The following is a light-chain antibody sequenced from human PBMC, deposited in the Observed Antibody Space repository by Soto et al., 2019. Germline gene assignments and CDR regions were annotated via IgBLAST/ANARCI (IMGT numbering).Light chain of an antibody. CDR1: QSISSSY. V-gene: IGKV3-20*01. CDR2: GAS. Sequence: EIVLTQSPGTLSLSPGERATLSCRASQSISSSYLAWYQHKPGQAPRLLIYGASSRATGIPDRFSGSGSGPDFTLTISRLEPEDFAVYYCQQYGSSPETFGQGTKLEIK. J-gene: IGKJ2*01. CDR3: QQYGSSPET.